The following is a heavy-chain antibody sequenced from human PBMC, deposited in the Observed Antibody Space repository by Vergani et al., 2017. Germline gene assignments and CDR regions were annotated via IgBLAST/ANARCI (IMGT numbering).Heavy chain of an antibody. CDR3: AKIAVAGPHWFDP. Sequence: QVQLVQSGAEVKKPGSSVKVSCKASGGTFSSYAISWVRQAPGQGLEWMGGIIPMFGTAKYAQKLQGRVTITADESTRTAYMELSSLRSDDTAVYYCAKIAVAGPHWFDPWGQGTLVTVSS. D-gene: IGHD6-19*01. CDR1: GGTFSSYA. CDR2: IIPMFGTA. V-gene: IGHV1-69*12. J-gene: IGHJ5*02.